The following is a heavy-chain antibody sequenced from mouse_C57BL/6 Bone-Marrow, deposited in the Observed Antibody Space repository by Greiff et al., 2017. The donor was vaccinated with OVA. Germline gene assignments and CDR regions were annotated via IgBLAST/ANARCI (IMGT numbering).Heavy chain of an antibody. J-gene: IGHJ3*01. CDR3: VRPSSYYGIPFAY. V-gene: IGHV10-1*01. Sequence: EVKLMESGGGLVQPKGSLKLSCAASGFSFNTYAMNWVRQAPGKGLEWVARIRSKSNNYATYYADSVKDRFTISRDDSESMLYLQMNNLKTEDTAMYYCVRPSSYYGIPFAYWGQGTLVTVSA. CDR1: GFSFNTYA. D-gene: IGHD1-1*01. CDR2: IRSKSNNYAT.